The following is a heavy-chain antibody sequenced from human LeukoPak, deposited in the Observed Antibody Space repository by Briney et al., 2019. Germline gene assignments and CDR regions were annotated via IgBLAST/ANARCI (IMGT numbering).Heavy chain of an antibody. CDR1: GYTFTGYY. V-gene: IGHV1-2*02. CDR3: RTDRYGDYGDYIDY. D-gene: IGHD4-17*01. J-gene: IGHJ4*02. Sequence: ASVKVSCKASGYTFTGYYMHWVRQAPGQGLEWMGWINPDSGGTNYAQKFQGRVTMTRDTSISTAYMELSRLRSDDTAVYYCRTDRYGDYGDYIDYWGQGTLVTVSS. CDR2: INPDSGGT.